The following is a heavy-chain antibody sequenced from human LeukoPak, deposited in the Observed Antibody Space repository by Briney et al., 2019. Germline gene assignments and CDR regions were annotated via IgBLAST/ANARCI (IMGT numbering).Heavy chain of an antibody. D-gene: IGHD3-22*01. CDR3: ARHKGPHIARIVLRNNWFDS. V-gene: IGHV4-34*01. J-gene: IGHJ5*01. CDR1: IDSFSNYH. Sequence: SETLSLTCAVYIDSFSNYHWNWIRQTPAKGMEWIGEVNESGGTNISPSLRSRVIISADTSKNRFSLRLNSLIATDTALYYCARHKGPHIARIVLRNNWFDSWGQGILVIVSS. CDR2: VNESGGT.